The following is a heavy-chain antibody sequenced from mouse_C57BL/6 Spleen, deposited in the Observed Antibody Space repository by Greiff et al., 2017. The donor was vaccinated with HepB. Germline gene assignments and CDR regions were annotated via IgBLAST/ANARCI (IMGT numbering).Heavy chain of an antibody. Sequence: EVQLVESGGGLVKPGGSLKLSCAASGFTFSDYGMHWVRQAPEKGLEWVAYISSGSSTIYYADTVKGRFTISRDNAKNTLFLQMSSLMSEDTAMYYCARSGLTGFDYWGQGTTLTVSS. J-gene: IGHJ2*01. V-gene: IGHV5-17*01. D-gene: IGHD4-1*01. CDR2: ISSGSSTI. CDR3: ARSGLTGFDY. CDR1: GFTFSDYG.